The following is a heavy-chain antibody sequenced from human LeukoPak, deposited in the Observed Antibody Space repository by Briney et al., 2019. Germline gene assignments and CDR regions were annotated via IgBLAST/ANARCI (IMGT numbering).Heavy chain of an antibody. D-gene: IGHD3-3*01. J-gene: IGHJ4*02. Sequence: GSLRLSCAASGFTFSSHDMHWIRQPPGKGLEWIGSIYYSGSTYYNPSLKSRVTISVDTSKNQFSLKLSSVTAADTAVYYCARYPGLRRVFFYWGQGTLVTVSS. CDR3: ARYPGLRRVFFY. V-gene: IGHV4-38-2*01. CDR2: IYYSGST. CDR1: GFTFSSHD.